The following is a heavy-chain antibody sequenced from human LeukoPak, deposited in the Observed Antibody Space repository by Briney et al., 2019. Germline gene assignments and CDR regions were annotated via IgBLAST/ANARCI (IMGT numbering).Heavy chain of an antibody. CDR1: GGTFSSYA. Sequence: GASVKVSCKASGGTFSSYAISWVRQAPGQGLEWMGGIIPIFGTANYAQKFQGRVTMTEDTSTDTAYMELSSLRSEDTAVYYCATDMGDIQNYRDYSLGYWGQGTLVTVSS. V-gene: IGHV1-69*06. J-gene: IGHJ4*02. CDR2: IIPIFGTA. D-gene: IGHD4-11*01. CDR3: ATDMGDIQNYRDYSLGY.